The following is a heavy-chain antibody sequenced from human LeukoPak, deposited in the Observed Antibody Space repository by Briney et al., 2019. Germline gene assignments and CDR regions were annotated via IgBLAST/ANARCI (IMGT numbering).Heavy chain of an antibody. CDR2: ISANNGNK. CDR1: GYTFTSYG. J-gene: IGHJ4*02. D-gene: IGHD3-16*02. Sequence: ASVKVSCKASGYTFTSYGITWVGQPPGKGLGGMGWISANNGNKNSAQKLQGRVTMTTDTSTSTAYMELRSLRSDDTAVYYCAIDLGELSPLDYWGQGTLVTVSS. V-gene: IGHV1-18*01. CDR3: AIDLGELSPLDY.